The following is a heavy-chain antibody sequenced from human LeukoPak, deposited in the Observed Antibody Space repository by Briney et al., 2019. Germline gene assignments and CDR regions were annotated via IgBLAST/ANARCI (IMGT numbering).Heavy chain of an antibody. V-gene: IGHV4-34*01. CDR1: GGSFSGYY. D-gene: IGHD3-10*01. Sequence: PSETLSLTCAVYGGSFSGYYWSWIRQPPGKGLEWIGEINHSGSTNYNPSLKSRVTISVDTSKNQFSLKLSSVTAADTAVYYCARGRLGSSYYYGSGSYSKRKKDYYMDVWGKGTTVTVSS. CDR2: INHSGST. CDR3: ARGRLGSSYYYGSGSYSKRKKDYYMDV. J-gene: IGHJ6*03.